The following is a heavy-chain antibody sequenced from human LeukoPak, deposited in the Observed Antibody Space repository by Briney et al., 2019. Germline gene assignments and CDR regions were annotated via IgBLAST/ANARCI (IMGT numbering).Heavy chain of an antibody. Sequence: PSETLSLTCTVSGGSISSYYWSWMRQPAGKGLEWIGRIYTSGSTNYNPSLKSRATMSVDTSKNQFSLKLSSVTAADTAVYYCARGGRGYSYENYYFDYWGQGTLVTVSS. J-gene: IGHJ4*02. V-gene: IGHV4-4*07. CDR3: ARGGRGYSYENYYFDY. CDR1: GGSISSYY. CDR2: IYTSGST. D-gene: IGHD5-18*01.